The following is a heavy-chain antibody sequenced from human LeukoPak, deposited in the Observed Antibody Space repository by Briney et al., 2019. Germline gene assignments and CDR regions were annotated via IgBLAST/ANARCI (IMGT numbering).Heavy chain of an antibody. CDR1: GFTFSSYN. CDR2: ISTSSTYI. Sequence: GGSLRLSCAASGFTFSSYNMNWVRQAPGKGLEWVSSISTSSTYIYYADSVKGRFTISRDNAKNSLYLQMNSLRAEDTAVYYCACDSPFRIGTGFFDYWGQGTLVTVSS. V-gene: IGHV3-21*01. J-gene: IGHJ4*02. D-gene: IGHD2/OR15-2a*01. CDR3: ACDSPFRIGTGFFDY.